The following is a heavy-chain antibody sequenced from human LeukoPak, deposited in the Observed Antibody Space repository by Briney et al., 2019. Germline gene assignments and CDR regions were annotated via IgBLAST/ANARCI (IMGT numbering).Heavy chain of an antibody. CDR2: IRGSGGST. D-gene: IGHD3-22*01. CDR1: GFTFSSYG. V-gene: IGHV3-23*01. Sequence: GGSLRLSCAASGFTFSSYGMSWVRQAPGKGLEWVSAIRGSGGSTYYADSVKGRFTISRDNSKNTLYLQMNSLRAEDTAVYYCARDQFYYDSSSGPDAFDIWGQGTMVTVSS. CDR3: ARDQFYYDSSSGPDAFDI. J-gene: IGHJ3*02.